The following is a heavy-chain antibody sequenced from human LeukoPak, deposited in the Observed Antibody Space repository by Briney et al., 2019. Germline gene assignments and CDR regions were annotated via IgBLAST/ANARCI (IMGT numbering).Heavy chain of an antibody. D-gene: IGHD5-12*01. CDR1: GFIFSSYN. CDR3: VRERDIGSGFDY. J-gene: IGHJ4*02. Sequence: PGGSLRLSCAASGFIFSSYNMNWVRQAPGKGLEWVSSISPSSNYIYYADSMKGRFTISRDNANNSLYLQMSSLRAEDTAVFYCVRERDIGSGFDYWGQGTLVTVSS. V-gene: IGHV3-21*01. CDR2: ISPSSNYI.